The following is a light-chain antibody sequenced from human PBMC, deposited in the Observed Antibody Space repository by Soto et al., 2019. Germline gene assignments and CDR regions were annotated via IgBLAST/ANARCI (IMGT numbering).Light chain of an antibody. CDR3: CSHVGTTPPQWV. CDR2: EVS. J-gene: IGLJ3*02. CDR1: SSDVGTYNL. V-gene: IGLV2-23*02. Sequence: QSALTQPASVSGSPGQSITISCTGTSSDVGTYNLVSWYQQHPGKAPKLMIFEVSKRPSGVSNRFSGSKSGNTASLTISGLQPEDEADYYCCSHVGTTPPQWVFGGGTKLTVL.